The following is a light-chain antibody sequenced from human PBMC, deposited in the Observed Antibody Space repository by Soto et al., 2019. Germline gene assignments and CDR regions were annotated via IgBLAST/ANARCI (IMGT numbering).Light chain of an antibody. CDR1: QSIASTY. Sequence: EIVLTQSPGTLSLSPGERVTLSCRASQSIASTYLTWYQQKPGQAPRLLIYGASRRATGIPDRFSGSGSGTDFSLTISRLAPEDFAVYYCQQYGSSLYTFGQGTKLEI. V-gene: IGKV3-20*01. CDR3: QQYGSSLYT. J-gene: IGKJ2*01. CDR2: GAS.